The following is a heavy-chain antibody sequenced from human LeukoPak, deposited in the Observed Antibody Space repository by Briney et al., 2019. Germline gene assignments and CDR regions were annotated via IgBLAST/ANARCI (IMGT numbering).Heavy chain of an antibody. CDR1: GGSISSGGYY. D-gene: IGHD5-18*01. CDR2: IYHSGST. J-gene: IGHJ3*02. CDR3: ARDLRGYSSYQARGAFDI. Sequence: SETLSLTCTVSGGSISSGGYYWSWIRQPPGKGLEWIGYIYHSGSTYYNPSLKSRVTISVDRSKNQFSLKLSSVTAADTAVYYCARDLRGYSSYQARGAFDIWGQGTMVTVSS. V-gene: IGHV4-30-2*01.